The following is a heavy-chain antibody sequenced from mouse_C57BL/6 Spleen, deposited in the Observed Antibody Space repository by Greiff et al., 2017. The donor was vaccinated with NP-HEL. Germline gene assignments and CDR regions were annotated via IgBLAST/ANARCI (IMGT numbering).Heavy chain of an antibody. Sequence: VQLQQSGAELVRPGASVTLSCKASGYTFTDYEMHWVKQTPVHGLEWIGAIDPDTGGTAYNQKFKGKAILTADKSSSTAYMELRSLSSEDSAVYYCTREGPFAYWGQGTLVTVSA. CDR1: GYTFTDYE. CDR3: TREGPFAY. J-gene: IGHJ3*01. V-gene: IGHV1-15*01. CDR2: IDPDTGGT.